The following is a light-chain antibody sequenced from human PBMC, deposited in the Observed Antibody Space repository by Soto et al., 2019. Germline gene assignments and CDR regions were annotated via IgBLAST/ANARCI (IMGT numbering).Light chain of an antibody. CDR3: QQSYSTTGIT. CDR2: AAS. Sequence: DIQMTQSPSSLSASVRHRVSIASVASQSISSYLNWYQKKPXKAPKLXXYAASSLQSGVPSRFSGSGSGTDLTLTISSLQTEDFATYYCQQSYSTTGITFGQGTRLEIK. V-gene: IGKV1-39*01. J-gene: IGKJ5*01. CDR1: QSISSY.